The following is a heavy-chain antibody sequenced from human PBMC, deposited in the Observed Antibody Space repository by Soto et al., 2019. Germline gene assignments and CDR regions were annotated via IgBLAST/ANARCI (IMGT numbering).Heavy chain of an antibody. J-gene: IGHJ4*02. Sequence: PSEPLSLTCTVSGGSVTNSSYYWGWIRQSPGKGLEWIGSVYYRGRSYSKSSVKSRVTISVDTSKNQFSLNLNSVTASDTAVYFCVIQMSSVIPQASFDYWGPVCLVTVCS. CDR1: GGSVTNSSYY. CDR3: VIQMSSVIPQASFDY. V-gene: IGHV4-39*01. D-gene: IGHD3-16*02. CDR2: VYYRGRS.